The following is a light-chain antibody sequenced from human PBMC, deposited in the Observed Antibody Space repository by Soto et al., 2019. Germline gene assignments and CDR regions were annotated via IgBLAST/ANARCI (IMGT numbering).Light chain of an antibody. V-gene: IGKV1-39*01. Sequence: DIQMSQSPSSLSASIGDRITITCRASQSISTYLNWYQQKPGKAPRLLIYGASTLQNGVTSRFSGSGSATDYTLTINSLQPEDFATYYCQQSFITPPLTFGGGTTVEMK. CDR3: QQSFITPPLT. J-gene: IGKJ4*01. CDR2: GAS. CDR1: QSISTY.